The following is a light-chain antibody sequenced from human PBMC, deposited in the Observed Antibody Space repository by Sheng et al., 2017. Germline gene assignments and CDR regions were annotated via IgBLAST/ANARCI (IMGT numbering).Light chain of an antibody. Sequence: DIQMTQSPSSLSASVGDRVTITCRASRSPKKFLSWFQQKPGRAPNLLIYAASSLQSGVPSRFSGSASGTEFTLTITSLQPEDFATYFCLQSYSIPWTFGRRDQVGNQT. V-gene: IGKV1-39*01. CDR2: AAS. CDR1: RSPKKF. CDR3: LQSYSIPWT. J-gene: IGKJ1*01.